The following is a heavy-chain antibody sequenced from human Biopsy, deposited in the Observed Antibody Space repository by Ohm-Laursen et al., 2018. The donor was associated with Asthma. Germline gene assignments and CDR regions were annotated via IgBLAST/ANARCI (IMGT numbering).Heavy chain of an antibody. V-gene: IGHV1-24*01. CDR2: YDHEEGGT. D-gene: IGHD4-17*01. Sequence: ASVKVSCKISGYSLTDLSMHWVRQAPGQGLEWMGGYDHEEGGTVNARRFQGRVTMTEDTSTDTAYMELSSLSSDDTAVYYCASDLPKDYVRYNFQFWGQGTLVTVSS. CDR1: GYSLTDLS. CDR3: ASDLPKDYVRYNFQF. J-gene: IGHJ4*02.